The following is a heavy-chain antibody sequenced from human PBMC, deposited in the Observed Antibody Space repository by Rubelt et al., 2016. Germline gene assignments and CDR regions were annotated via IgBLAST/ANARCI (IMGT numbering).Heavy chain of an antibody. J-gene: IGHJ4*02. Sequence: QVQLQQWGAGLLKPSETLSLTCAVYGGSFSGYYWSWIRQPPGKGLEWIGEINHSGSTNYNPSLKSRATISVDTSKNQFSLKLSSVTAADTAVYYCARDSGSRIFDYWGQGTLVTVSS. CDR1: GGSFSGYY. CDR3: ARDSGSRIFDY. V-gene: IGHV4-34*01. D-gene: IGHD2/OR15-2a*01. CDR2: INHSGST.